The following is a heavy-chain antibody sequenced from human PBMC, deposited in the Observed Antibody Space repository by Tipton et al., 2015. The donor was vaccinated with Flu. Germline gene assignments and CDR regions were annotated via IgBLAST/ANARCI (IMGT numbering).Heavy chain of an antibody. CDR1: GGSISSSSYY. CDR3: ARERSGDYSPHLFDY. Sequence: TLSLTCTVSGGSISSSSYYWGWIRQPPGKGLEWIGSIYYSGSTCYNPSPKSRVTISVDTSKNQFSLKLRSVTAADTAVYYCARERSGDYSPHLFDYWGQGTLVTVSS. J-gene: IGHJ4*02. D-gene: IGHD4-17*01. CDR2: IYYSGST. V-gene: IGHV4-39*02.